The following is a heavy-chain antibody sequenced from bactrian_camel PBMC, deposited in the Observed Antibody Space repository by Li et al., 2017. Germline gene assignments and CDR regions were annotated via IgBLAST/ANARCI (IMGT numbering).Heavy chain of an antibody. CDR2: ITGNGLRT. V-gene: IGHV3-1*01. Sequence: DVQLVESGGGSVQAGGSLRLSCTHSGYTSSRHCMRWVRQTPGNGFEWLASITGNGLRTYYEASMKGRFTVSQDSAKNILYLQMNSLKPEDTAMYYCAARSVGWCPLFEHWLGKRAYTPGGYFSNWGQGTQVTVS. J-gene: IGHJ4*01. CDR3: AARSVGWCPLFEHWLGKRAYTPGGYFSN. CDR1: GYTSSRHC. D-gene: IGHD1*01.